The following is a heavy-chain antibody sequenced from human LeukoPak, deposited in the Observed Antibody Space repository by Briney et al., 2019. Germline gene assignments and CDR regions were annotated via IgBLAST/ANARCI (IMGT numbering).Heavy chain of an antibody. Sequence: GGSLRLSCAASGFTFSSYAMHWVRQAPGKGLEWVAVISYDGSNKYYADSVKGRFTISRDNSKNTLYLQMNSLRAEDTAVYYCARDFGVVITQGANFDYWGQGTLVTVSS. V-gene: IGHV3-30*04. CDR1: GFTFSSYA. CDR2: ISYDGSNK. CDR3: ARDFGVVITQGANFDY. D-gene: IGHD3-3*01. J-gene: IGHJ4*02.